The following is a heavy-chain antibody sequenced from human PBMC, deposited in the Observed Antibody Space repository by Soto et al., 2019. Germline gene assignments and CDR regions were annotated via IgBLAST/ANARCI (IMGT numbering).Heavy chain of an antibody. CDR1: GGSMSSYY. V-gene: IGHV4-59*01. D-gene: IGHD5-18*01. J-gene: IGHJ6*02. CDR2: IYYSGST. Sequence: TLSLTCTVSGGSMSSYYWSWIRQPPGKGLDWIGYIYYSGSTNYNPSLKSRVTISVDTSKNQFSLKLSSVTAADTAVYYCARDPAARYGYGYGYYYGMDVWGQGTTVPVSS. CDR3: ARDPAARYGYGYGYYYGMDV.